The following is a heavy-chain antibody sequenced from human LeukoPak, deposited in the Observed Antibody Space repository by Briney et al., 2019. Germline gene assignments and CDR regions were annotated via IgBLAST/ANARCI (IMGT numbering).Heavy chain of an antibody. D-gene: IGHD5-24*01. Sequence: GGSLRLSCAASGFTFDDYAMHWVRQAPGKGLEWVSGISWNSGSIGYADSVKGRFTISRDNAKNSLYLQMNSLRVDDTAVYYCAGGLLEAQGWLQWLGTVYSMDVWGQGTPVTVSS. V-gene: IGHV3-9*01. CDR1: GFTFDDYA. CDR2: ISWNSGSI. CDR3: AGGLLEAQGWLQWLGTVYSMDV. J-gene: IGHJ6*02.